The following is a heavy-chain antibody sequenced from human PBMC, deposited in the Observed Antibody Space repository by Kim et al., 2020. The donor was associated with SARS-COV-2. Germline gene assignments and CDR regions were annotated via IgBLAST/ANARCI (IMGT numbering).Heavy chain of an antibody. J-gene: IGHJ3*01. CDR1: GFTFSSYG. CDR3: ANNPGITMIL. Sequence: GGSLRLSCAASGFTFSSYGMHWVRQAPGKGLEWVAVISYDGSNKYYADSVKGRFTISRDNSKNTLYLQMNSLRAEDTAVYYCANNPGITMILWGQGTMVTVSS. V-gene: IGHV3-30*18. CDR2: ISYDGSNK. D-gene: IGHD3-22*01.